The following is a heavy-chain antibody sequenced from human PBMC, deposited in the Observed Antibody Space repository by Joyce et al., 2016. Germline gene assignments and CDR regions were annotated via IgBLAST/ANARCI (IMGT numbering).Heavy chain of an antibody. V-gene: IGHV3-74*01. CDR3: ASASPGA. CDR2: INNDGSDT. J-gene: IGHJ5*02. Sequence: EAQLVEAGGDLVQPGGSLRLSCAASGFTFSNYWMHWVRQAPGKGLAWVSRINNDGSDTRYADSVKGRFTISRDNAKSTLYLQMNSLSAEDTAVYYCASASPGAWGQGTLVTVSS. D-gene: IGHD7-27*01. CDR1: GFTFSNYW.